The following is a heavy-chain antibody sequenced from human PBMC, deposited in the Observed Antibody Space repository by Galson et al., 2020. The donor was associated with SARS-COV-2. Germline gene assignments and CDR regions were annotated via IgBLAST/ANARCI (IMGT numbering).Heavy chain of an antibody. D-gene: IGHD3-3*01. Sequence: TGGSLRLSCAASGFTFSIFSMTWVRQAPGKGLEWVANINEDGSEKYYVDSVKGRFTISRDNVDNSLYLQMNSLRVEDTAVYYCARDTRSKYYGGYDYWGQGTLVTVS. J-gene: IGHJ4*02. CDR1: GFTFSIFS. CDR2: INEDGSEK. V-gene: IGHV3-7*01. CDR3: ARDTRSKYYGGYDY.